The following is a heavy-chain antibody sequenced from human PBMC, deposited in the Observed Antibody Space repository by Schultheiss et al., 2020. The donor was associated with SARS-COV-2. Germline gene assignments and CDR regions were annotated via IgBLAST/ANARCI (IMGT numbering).Heavy chain of an antibody. Sequence: GESLKISCAASVFTFSNYNMNWVRQAPGKGLEWVSSITRSRSYYADSVMGRFTISRDNAKNSLYLQMNSLRAEDTAVYYCARAGRWLLYFDYWGQGTLVTVSS. D-gene: IGHD5-24*01. CDR1: VFTFSNYN. J-gene: IGHJ4*02. V-gene: IGHV3-21*04. CDR2: ITRSRSY. CDR3: ARAGRWLLYFDY.